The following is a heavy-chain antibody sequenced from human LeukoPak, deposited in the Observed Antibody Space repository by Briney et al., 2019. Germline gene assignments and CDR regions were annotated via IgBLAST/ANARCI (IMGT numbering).Heavy chain of an antibody. V-gene: IGHV1-18*01. CDR2: ISAYNGNT. Sequence: ASVKVSCKASGYTFTSYDINWVRQATGQGLEWMGWISAYNGNTNYAQKLQGRVTMTTDTSTGTAYMELRSLRSDDTAVYYCARGNYYDSRDFDYWGQGTLVTVSS. CDR1: GYTFTSYD. J-gene: IGHJ4*02. D-gene: IGHD3-22*01. CDR3: ARGNYYDSRDFDY.